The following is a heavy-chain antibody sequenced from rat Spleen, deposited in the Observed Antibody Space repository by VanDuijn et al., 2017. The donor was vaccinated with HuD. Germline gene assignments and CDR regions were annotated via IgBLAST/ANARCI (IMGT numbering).Heavy chain of an antibody. J-gene: IGHJ4*01. CDR1: GFTFNYYW. V-gene: IGHV5-31*01. CDR2: ITNASGGT. CDR3: ARHYGGYSEYVMDA. D-gene: IGHD1-11*01. Sequence: EVQLVESGGGLVQPGRSLKLSCITSGFTFNYYWMTWIRQAPGKGLEWVASITNASGGTHYPDSVKGRVTISRDNAKSTLYLQMNDLRSKDTATYYGARHYGGYSEYVMDAWGQGASVTVSS.